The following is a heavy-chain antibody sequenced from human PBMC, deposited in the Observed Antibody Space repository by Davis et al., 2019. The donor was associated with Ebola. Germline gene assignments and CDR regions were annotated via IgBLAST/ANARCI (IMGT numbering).Heavy chain of an antibody. V-gene: IGHV3-72*01. CDR3: ASKGISGSY. Sequence: GESLKISCTTSGFSFSDYYMNWVRQAPGKGLEWVGRSKIKAQAYATQYAASVEGRFTISRDESEKSLYLLMNSLKTEDTAVYYCASKGISGSYLGQGTLATVSS. CDR1: GFSFSDYY. D-gene: IGHD1-26*01. J-gene: IGHJ4*02. CDR2: SKIKAQAYAT.